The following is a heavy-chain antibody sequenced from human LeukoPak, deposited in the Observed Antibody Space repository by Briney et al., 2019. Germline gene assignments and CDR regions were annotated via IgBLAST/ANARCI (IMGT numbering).Heavy chain of an antibody. CDR2: IYDSEGT. CDR1: GVSISNAGYL. V-gene: IGHV4-30-2*01. J-gene: IGHJ5*02. Sequence: SETLSLTCTVSGVSISNAGYLWSWIRQPPGKGLEYIGYIYDSEGTYYNPSLKSRVTMSVDTSKNQFSLKLSSVTAADTAVYYCARGRTGPQFDPWGQGTLVTVSS. D-gene: IGHD1-14*01. CDR3: ARGRTGPQFDP.